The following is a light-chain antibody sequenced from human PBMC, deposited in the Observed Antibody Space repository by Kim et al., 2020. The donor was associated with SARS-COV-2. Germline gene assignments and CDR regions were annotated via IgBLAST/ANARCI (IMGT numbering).Light chain of an antibody. CDR2: GAS. J-gene: IGKJ2*01. V-gene: IGKV3-15*01. Sequence: VSRGERTTHTCMDSQSVCFKLAWYQQKPGQAPRLLIYGASTRATGIPARFSGSGSGTEFTLTITSLQSEDFAVYYCQQYNVRPPDTFGQGTKLEI. CDR3: QQYNVRPPDT. CDR1: QSVCFK.